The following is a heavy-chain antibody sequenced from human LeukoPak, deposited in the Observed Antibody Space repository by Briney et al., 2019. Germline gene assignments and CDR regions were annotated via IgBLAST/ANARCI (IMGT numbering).Heavy chain of an antibody. J-gene: IGHJ4*02. CDR3: ARDQGYDSRGYYYPYHFDC. CDR2: IGPSGSNI. D-gene: IGHD3-22*01. CDR1: GFTFGIYA. V-gene: IGHV3-21*05. Sequence: PGGSLRLSCAASGFTFGIYAMNWVRQAPGKGLEWVSYIGPSGSNIYYADSVKGRFTISRDNAKNSLYLQMNSLRAEDTAVYYCARDQGYDSRGYYYPYHFDCWGQGTLVTVSS.